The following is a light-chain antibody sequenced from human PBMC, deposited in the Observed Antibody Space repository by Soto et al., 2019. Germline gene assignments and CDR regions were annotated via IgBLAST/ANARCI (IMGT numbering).Light chain of an antibody. Sequence: QSALTQPASVSGSPGQSITISCTGTSSDVGGYNYVSWYQQHPGKAPKLMIYDVSNRPSGVSNRFSGSKSGNTASLTISGLQAEDEADNYCSSYTSSSTSVFGTGTKLTV. CDR2: DVS. J-gene: IGLJ1*01. CDR3: SSYTSSSTSV. CDR1: SSDVGGYNY. V-gene: IGLV2-14*01.